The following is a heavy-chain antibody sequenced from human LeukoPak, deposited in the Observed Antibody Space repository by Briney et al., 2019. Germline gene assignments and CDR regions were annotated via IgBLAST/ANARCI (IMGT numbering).Heavy chain of an antibody. Sequence: SETLSLTCAVYGGSFSGYYWSWIRQPPGKGLEWTGSFYYSGNTYYNPSLKSRVTISVDTSKNEFSLKLRSVTAADTAVYYCARTAGVAVAGSRQYFDYWGQGTLVTVSS. V-gene: IGHV4-34*01. CDR3: ARTAGVAVAGSRQYFDY. CDR2: FYYSGNT. D-gene: IGHD6-19*01. J-gene: IGHJ4*02. CDR1: GGSFSGYY.